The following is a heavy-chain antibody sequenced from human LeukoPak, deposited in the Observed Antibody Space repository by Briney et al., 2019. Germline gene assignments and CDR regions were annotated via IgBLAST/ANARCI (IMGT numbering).Heavy chain of an antibody. Sequence: SETLSLTCAVYGGSFSGYYWSWIRQPPGKGLEWIGEINHSGSTNYNPSLKSRVTISVDTSKNQFSLKLSSVTAADTAVYYCARGMYSGTHNDAFDIWGQGTMVTVSS. CDR1: GGSFSGYY. D-gene: IGHD1-26*01. CDR2: INHSGST. J-gene: IGHJ3*02. CDR3: ARGMYSGTHNDAFDI. V-gene: IGHV4-34*01.